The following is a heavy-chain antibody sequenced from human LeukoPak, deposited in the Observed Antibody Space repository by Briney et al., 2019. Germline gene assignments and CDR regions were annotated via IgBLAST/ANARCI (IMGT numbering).Heavy chain of an antibody. D-gene: IGHD3-16*02. Sequence: GGSLRLSCVASGFTLSSHNINWVRQAPGKGLEWVSHISSSGSITYYGDSVKGRITISRDNAKNSVSLYMNSLRAEDSAVYYCARPGVTAFDIWGQGTMVTVSS. CDR3: ARPGVTAFDI. CDR1: GFTLSSHN. V-gene: IGHV3-48*01. J-gene: IGHJ3*02. CDR2: ISSSGSIT.